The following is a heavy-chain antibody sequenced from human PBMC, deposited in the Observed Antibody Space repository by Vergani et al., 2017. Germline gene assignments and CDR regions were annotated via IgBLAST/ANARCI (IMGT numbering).Heavy chain of an antibody. Sequence: QMQLVQSGPEVKKPGTSVKVSCKASGFTFTSSAMQWVRQARGQRLEWIGWIVVGSGNTNYAQKFQERVTITRDMSTSTAYMELSSLRSEDTAVYYCARGPGGHYDFWSGYYPGGLDYYYYMDVWGKGTTVTVSS. J-gene: IGHJ6*03. CDR3: ARGPGGHYDFWSGYYPGGLDYYYYMDV. CDR2: IVVGSGNT. D-gene: IGHD3-3*01. V-gene: IGHV1-58*02. CDR1: GFTFTSSA.